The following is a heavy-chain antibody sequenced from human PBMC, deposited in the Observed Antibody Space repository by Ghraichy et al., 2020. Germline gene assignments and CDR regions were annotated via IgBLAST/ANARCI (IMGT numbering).Heavy chain of an antibody. J-gene: IGHJ6*02. CDR2: IIPIFGTA. CDR1: GGTFSSYA. CDR3: ASGVYDFWSGYYRLYGMDV. D-gene: IGHD3-3*01. Sequence: SVKVSCKASGGTFSSYAISWVRQAPGQGLEWMGGIIPIFGTANYAQKFQGRVTITADKSTSTAYMELSSLRSEDTAVYYCASGVYDFWSGYYRLYGMDVWGQGTTVTVSS. V-gene: IGHV1-69*06.